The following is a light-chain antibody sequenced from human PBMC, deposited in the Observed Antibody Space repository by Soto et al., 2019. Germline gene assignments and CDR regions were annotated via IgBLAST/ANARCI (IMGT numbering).Light chain of an antibody. Sequence: QSVLTQPTPASVTPRPRVTISRSGNSPNNGSHTVNWYQQLPGTAPKLLIYSNNQRPSGVPDRFSGSKSGTSASLAISGLQSEDEADYYCAAWDDSLNGFYVFGTGTKVTVL. CDR2: SNN. CDR3: AAWDDSLNGFYV. J-gene: IGLJ1*01. V-gene: IGLV1-44*01. CDR1: SPNNGSHT.